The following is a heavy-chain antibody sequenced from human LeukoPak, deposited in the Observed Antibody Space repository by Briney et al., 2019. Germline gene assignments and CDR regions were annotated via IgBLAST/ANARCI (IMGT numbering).Heavy chain of an antibody. J-gene: IGHJ4*02. CDR1: GFTFSSYG. Sequence: PGGSLRLSCAASGFTFSSYGMHWVRQAPGKGLEWVAFIRSDGNNKYYAEFVKGRFTISRDNSRNTLYMQMNSLRAEDTAVYYCAKRPDYPYYFDYWGQGTLVTVSS. D-gene: IGHD3-16*01. V-gene: IGHV3-30*02. CDR2: IRSDGNNK. CDR3: AKRPDYPYYFDY.